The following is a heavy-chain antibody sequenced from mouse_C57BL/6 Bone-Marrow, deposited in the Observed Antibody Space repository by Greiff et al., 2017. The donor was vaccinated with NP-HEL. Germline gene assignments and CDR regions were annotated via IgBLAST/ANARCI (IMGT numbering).Heavy chain of an antibody. CDR2: IYPSDSET. CDR3: ARGYGNLGFAY. V-gene: IGHV1-61*01. CDR1: GYTFTSYW. D-gene: IGHD2-1*01. Sequence: QVQLQQSGAELVRPGSSVKLSCKASGYTFTSYWMDWVKQRPGQGLEWIGNIYPSDSETHYNQKFKDKATLTVDKSSSTAYMQLSSLTSEDSAVYYCARGYGNLGFAYWGQGTLVTVSA. J-gene: IGHJ3*01.